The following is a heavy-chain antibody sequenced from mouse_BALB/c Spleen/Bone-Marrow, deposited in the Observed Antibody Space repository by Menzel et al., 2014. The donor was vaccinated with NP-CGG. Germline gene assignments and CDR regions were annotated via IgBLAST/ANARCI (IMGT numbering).Heavy chain of an antibody. Sequence: LQQPGSELVRPGASVKLSCKAPGYTFTSYWMHWVKQRPGQGLEWIGNIYPGSGSTNYDEKFKSKATLTVDTSSSTAYMQLSSLTSEDSAVYYCTLRWSYYAMDYWGQGTSVTVSS. D-gene: IGHD2-3*01. J-gene: IGHJ4*01. CDR3: TLRWSYYAMDY. CDR2: IYPGSGST. V-gene: IGHV1S22*01. CDR1: GYTFTSYW.